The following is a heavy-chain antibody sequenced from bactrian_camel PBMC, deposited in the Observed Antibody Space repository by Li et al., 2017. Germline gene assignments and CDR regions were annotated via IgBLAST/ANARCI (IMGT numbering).Heavy chain of an antibody. Sequence: VQLVESGGGLVQPGTSARLSCVASEFSLYMVWVRQAPGKGLEWVSSTNTEGTSTAYQDSVKGRFTISRDNAKNTVYLQMSSLKDEDTAVYYCNDLGTRTFGSWGQGTQVTVS. V-gene: IGHV3S35*01. CDR3: NDLGTRTFGS. J-gene: IGHJ6*01. CDR2: TNTEGTST. CDR1: EFSLY. D-gene: IGHD1*01.